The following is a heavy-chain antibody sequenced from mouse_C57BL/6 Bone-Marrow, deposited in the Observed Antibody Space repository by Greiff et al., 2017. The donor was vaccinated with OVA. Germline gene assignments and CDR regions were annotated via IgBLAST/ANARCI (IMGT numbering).Heavy chain of an antibody. CDR3: ARRKDSNYDWYFDV. J-gene: IGHJ1*03. V-gene: IGHV1-64*01. Sequence: QVQLQQPGAELVKPGASVKLSCKASGYTFTSYWMHWVKQRPGQGLEWIGMIHPNSGSTNYNEKFKSKATLTVDKSSSTAYMQLSSLTSEDSAVYYCARRKDSNYDWYFDVWGTGTTVTVSS. D-gene: IGHD2-5*01. CDR1: GYTFTSYW. CDR2: IHPNSGST.